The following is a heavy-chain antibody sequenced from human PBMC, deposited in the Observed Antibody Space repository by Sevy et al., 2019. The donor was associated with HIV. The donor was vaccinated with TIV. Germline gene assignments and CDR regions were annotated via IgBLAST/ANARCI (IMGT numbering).Heavy chain of an antibody. V-gene: IGHV3-7*01. CDR1: GFTFSSYW. Sequence: GGSLRLSCAASGFTFSSYWMSWVRQAPGKGLEWVANIKQDGSEKYYVDSVKGRFTISRDNAKNSLYLQMNSLRAADTAVYYCARHVGRGYDFWSGYPYYYYYGMDVWGQGTTVTVSS. CDR3: ARHVGRGYDFWSGYPYYYYYGMDV. CDR2: IKQDGSEK. J-gene: IGHJ6*02. D-gene: IGHD3-3*01.